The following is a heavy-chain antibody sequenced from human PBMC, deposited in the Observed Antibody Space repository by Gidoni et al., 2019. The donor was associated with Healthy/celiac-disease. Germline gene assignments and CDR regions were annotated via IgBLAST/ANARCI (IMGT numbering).Heavy chain of an antibody. CDR2: IYYSGST. J-gene: IGHJ5*02. CDR1: GGSISSGGYS. V-gene: IGHV4-31*03. D-gene: IGHD3-3*01. Sequence: QVQLQESGPGLVKPSQTLSLTCTFSGGSISSGGYSWSWIRQHPGKGLEWIGYIYYSGSTYYNPSLKSRVTISVDTSKNQVSLKLSSVTAADTAVYYCARDWRFVEWKEYSNWFDPWGQGTLVTVSS. CDR3: ARDWRFVEWKEYSNWFDP.